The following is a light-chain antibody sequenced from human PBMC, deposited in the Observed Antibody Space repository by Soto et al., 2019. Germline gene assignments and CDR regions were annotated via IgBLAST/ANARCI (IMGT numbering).Light chain of an antibody. CDR3: CSYAGSYTWV. Sequence: QSVLTQPRSVSGSPGQSVTISCTGTSSDVGGYNYVSWYQQHPGKAPKLMIYDVSKRPSGVPVRFSGSKSGNTASLTISGLQAEDEADYYCCSYAGSYTWVFGGGTKLTVL. V-gene: IGLV2-11*01. CDR1: SSDVGGYNY. J-gene: IGLJ3*02. CDR2: DVS.